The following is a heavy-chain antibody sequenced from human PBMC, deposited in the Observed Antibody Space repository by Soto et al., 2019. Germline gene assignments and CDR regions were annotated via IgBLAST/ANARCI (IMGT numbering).Heavy chain of an antibody. CDR3: ARFIVRATTRYRDYFDY. J-gene: IGHJ4*02. D-gene: IGHD1-26*01. V-gene: IGHV1-69*06. Sequence: QVQLVQSGAEVKKPGSSVKVSCKASGGTFSSYAISWVRQAPGQGLEWMGGIIPIFGTANYAQKFQGRVTITADKSTSTAYMELSSLRSEDTAVYYCARFIVRATTRYRDYFDYWGQGTLVTVSS. CDR2: IIPIFGTA. CDR1: GGTFSSYA.